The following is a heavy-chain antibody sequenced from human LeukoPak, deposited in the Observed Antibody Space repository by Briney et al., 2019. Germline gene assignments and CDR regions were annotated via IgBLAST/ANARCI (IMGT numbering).Heavy chain of an antibody. J-gene: IGHJ6*02. CDR2: FDPEDGET. CDR1: GYTLTELS. CDR3: ATGSRRDGYNPYYYYYYGMDV. V-gene: IGHV1-24*01. Sequence: ASVKVSCKVSGYTLTELSMHWVRQAPGKGLEWMGGFDPEDGETIYAQKFQGRVTMTEDTSTDAAYMELSSLRSEDTAVYYCATGSRRDGYNPYYYYYYGMDVRGQGTTVTVSS. D-gene: IGHD5-24*01.